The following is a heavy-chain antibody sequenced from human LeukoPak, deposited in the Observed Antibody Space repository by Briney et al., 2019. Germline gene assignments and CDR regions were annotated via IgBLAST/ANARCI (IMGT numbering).Heavy chain of an antibody. V-gene: IGHV1-69*04. J-gene: IGHJ4*02. CDR1: GGTFSSYA. CDR2: IIPILGIA. Sequence: GSSVKVSCKASGGTFSSYAISWVRQAPGQGLEWMGRIIPILGIANYAQKFQGRVTITADKSTSTAYMELSSLRSEDTAVYYCARDPAAAIWGGDFDYWGQGTLVTVSS. CDR3: ARDPAAAIWGGDFDY. D-gene: IGHD2-2*01.